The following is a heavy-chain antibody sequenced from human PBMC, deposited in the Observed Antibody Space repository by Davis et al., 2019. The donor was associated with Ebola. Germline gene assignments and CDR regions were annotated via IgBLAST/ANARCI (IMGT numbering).Heavy chain of an antibody. V-gene: IGHV3-74*01. CDR2: INSDGSST. CDR1: GFTFSSYW. Sequence: GGSLKISCAASGFTFSSYWMHWVRQAPGKGLVWVSRINSDGSSTSYADSVKGRFTISRDNAKNTLYLQMNSLRAEDTAVYCCARGPPYYYGMDVWGQGTTVTVSS. CDR3: ARGPPYYYGMDV. J-gene: IGHJ6*02.